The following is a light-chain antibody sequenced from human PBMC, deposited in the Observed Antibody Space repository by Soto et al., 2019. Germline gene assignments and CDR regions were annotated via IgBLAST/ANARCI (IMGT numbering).Light chain of an antibody. CDR3: QSYDSSLSGLV. Sequence: QSVLTQPPSVSGAPGQRVTISCTGSSSNIGAGYDVHWYQQLPGTAPKLLIYGNSNRPSGVPDRFSGSKSGTSASLAITGLQAEDEADYYCQSYDSSLSGLVFRTRTKVTVL. V-gene: IGLV1-40*01. CDR2: GNS. J-gene: IGLJ1*01. CDR1: SSNIGAGYD.